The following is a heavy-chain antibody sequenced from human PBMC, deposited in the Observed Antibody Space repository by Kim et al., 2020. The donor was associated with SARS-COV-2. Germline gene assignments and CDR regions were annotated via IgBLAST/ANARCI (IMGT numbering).Heavy chain of an antibody. D-gene: IGHD1-1*01. CDR2: IWYDGSNK. CDR3: ARGHNWNDGPYDAFDI. CDR1: GFTFSSYG. V-gene: IGHV3-33*01. J-gene: IGHJ3*02. Sequence: GGSLRLSCAASGFTFSSYGMHWVRQAPGKGLEWVAVIWYDGSNKYYADSVKGRFTISRDNSKNTLYLQMNSLRAEDTAVYYCARGHNWNDGPYDAFDIWGQGTMVTVSS.